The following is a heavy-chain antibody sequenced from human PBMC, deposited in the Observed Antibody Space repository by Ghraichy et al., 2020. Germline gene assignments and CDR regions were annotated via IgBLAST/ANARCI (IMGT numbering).Heavy chain of an antibody. V-gene: IGHV3-23*01. CDR3: AKADFWSGYHYYYGMDV. D-gene: IGHD3-3*01. J-gene: IGHJ6*02. CDR2: ISGSGSST. Sequence: GALRLSCAASGFTFSSYTMSWVRQAPGKGLEWVSVISGSGSSTFYADPVKGRFTISRDNSKNTLYLQMNSLRAEDTAVYYCAKADFWSGYHYYYGMDVWGQGTTVTVSS. CDR1: GFTFSSYT.